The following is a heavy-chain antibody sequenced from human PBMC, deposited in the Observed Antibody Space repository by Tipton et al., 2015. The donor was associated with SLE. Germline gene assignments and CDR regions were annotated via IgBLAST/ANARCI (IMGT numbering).Heavy chain of an antibody. J-gene: IGHJ4*02. D-gene: IGHD3-16*01. CDR3: ATQLRFHFDY. CDR2: INPSDSYT. CDR1: GYSFTSYW. V-gene: IGHV5-10-1*01. Sequence: VQLVQSGAEVKKPGQSLKISCKGSGYSFTSYWIGWVRQMPGKGLEWMGRINPSDSYTNYSPSFQGHVTISADKSISTAYLQWSSLKASDTAMYYCATQLRFHFDYWGQGTLVTVSS.